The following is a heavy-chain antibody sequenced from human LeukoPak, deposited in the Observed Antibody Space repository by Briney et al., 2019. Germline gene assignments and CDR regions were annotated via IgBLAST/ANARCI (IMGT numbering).Heavy chain of an antibody. CDR3: AKRDYFDY. CDR1: GFTFSNFG. J-gene: IGHJ4*02. V-gene: IGHV3-30*18. Sequence: GGSLRLSCASSGFTFSNFGMHWVRQAPGKGLEWVAVISYDGSNKYYADSVKGRFIISRDNSKNTLYLQMNSLRAEDTAVYYCAKRDYFDYWGQGTLVTVSS. CDR2: ISYDGSNK.